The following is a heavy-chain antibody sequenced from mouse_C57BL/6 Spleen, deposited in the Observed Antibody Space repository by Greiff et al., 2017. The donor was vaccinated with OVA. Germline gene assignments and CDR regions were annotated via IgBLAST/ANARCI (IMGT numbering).Heavy chain of an antibody. CDR2: IDPSDSET. CDR1: GYTFTSYW. Sequence: QVQLQQPGAELVGPGSSVKLSCKASGYTFTSYWMHWVKQRPIQGLEWIGNIDPSDSETHYNQKFKDKATLTVDKSSSTAYMQLSSLTSEDSAVYYCAREGEMSGYFDVWGTGTTVTVSS. V-gene: IGHV1-52*01. J-gene: IGHJ1*03. CDR3: AREGEMSGYFDV.